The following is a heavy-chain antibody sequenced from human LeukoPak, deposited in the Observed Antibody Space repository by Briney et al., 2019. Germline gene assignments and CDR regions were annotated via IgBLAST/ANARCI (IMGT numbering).Heavy chain of an antibody. V-gene: IGHV4-34*01. CDR1: GGSFSGYY. J-gene: IGHJ6*02. CDR3: ARVLHMVRARDGMDV. CDR2: INHSGST. Sequence: PSETLSLTCAVYGGSFSGYYWSWIRQPPGKGLEWIGEINHSGSTNYNPSLKSRVTISVDTSKNQFSLKLSSVTAADTAVYYRARVLHMVRARDGMDVWGQGTTVTVSS. D-gene: IGHD3-10*01.